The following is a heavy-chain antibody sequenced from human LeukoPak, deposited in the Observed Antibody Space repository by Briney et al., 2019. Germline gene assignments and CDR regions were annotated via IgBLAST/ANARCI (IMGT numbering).Heavy chain of an antibody. CDR2: ISSSGGST. V-gene: IGHV3-23*01. CDR1: GFTFSSYW. D-gene: IGHD3-10*01. Sequence: GGSLRLSCAASGFTFSSYWMHWVRQAPGKGLEWVSAISSSGGSTYYADSVRGRFTISRDNSKNTLYLQMNSLRAEDTAIYYCAKDLVTGSLDYWGQGTLVTASS. CDR3: AKDLVTGSLDY. J-gene: IGHJ4*02.